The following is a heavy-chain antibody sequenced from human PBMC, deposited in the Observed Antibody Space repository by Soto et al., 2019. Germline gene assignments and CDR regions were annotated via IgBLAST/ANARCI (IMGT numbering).Heavy chain of an antibody. Sequence: PGGSLRLSCAASGFTFSSYAMSWVRQAPGKGLEWVSAISGSGGSTYYADSVKGRFTISRDNSKNTLYLQMNSLRAEDTAVYYCAKGGSVATKYYYGMDVWGQGTTVTVSS. CDR3: AKGGSVATKYYYGMDV. D-gene: IGHD5-12*01. CDR2: ISGSGGST. CDR1: GFTFSSYA. V-gene: IGHV3-23*01. J-gene: IGHJ6*02.